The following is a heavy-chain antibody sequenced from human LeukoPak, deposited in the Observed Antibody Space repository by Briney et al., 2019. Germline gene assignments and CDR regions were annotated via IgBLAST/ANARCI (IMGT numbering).Heavy chain of an antibody. CDR3: ATLYGDYNWYFDL. V-gene: IGHV3-23*01. CDR1: QLTFNRYV. J-gene: IGHJ2*01. Sequence: PGGSLRLSCTSSQLTFNRYVMAWVRQAPGKGLEWVSTISASGGTTYYADSVPGRFTISRDNSKNTLYLQMNSLRAEDTAVYYCATLYGDYNWYFDLWGRGTLVTVSS. D-gene: IGHD4-17*01. CDR2: ISASGGTT.